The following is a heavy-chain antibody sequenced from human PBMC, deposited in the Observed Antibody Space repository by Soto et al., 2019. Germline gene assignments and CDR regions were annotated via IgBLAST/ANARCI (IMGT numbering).Heavy chain of an antibody. J-gene: IGHJ6*02. V-gene: IGHV3-48*03. CDR1: GFTFSTYE. D-gene: IGHD2-2*01. CDR3: AREEYQLLNGMDV. CDR2: ISSSGSTI. Sequence: EVHLAESGGGLVQPGGSLRLSCAASGFTFSTYEMSWVRQAPGKGLEGVSYISSSGSTIYYADSVKGRFTISRDNAKNSLSLQMNSLRAEDTSIYYCAREEYQLLNGMDVWGQGTTVTVSS.